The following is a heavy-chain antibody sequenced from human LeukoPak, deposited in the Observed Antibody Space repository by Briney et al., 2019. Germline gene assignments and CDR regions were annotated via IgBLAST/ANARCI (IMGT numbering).Heavy chain of an antibody. Sequence: ASVKVSCKASGYTFTSYGISWVRQAPGQGLEWMGWISAYNGNTNYAQKLQGRVTMTTDTSTSTAYMELRSLRSDDTAVYYCAWSLKYYDYVWGSYLPFYWGQGTLVTVSS. CDR3: AWSLKYYDYVWGSYLPFY. CDR2: ISAYNGNT. V-gene: IGHV1-18*01. CDR1: GYTFTSYG. D-gene: IGHD3-16*02. J-gene: IGHJ4*02.